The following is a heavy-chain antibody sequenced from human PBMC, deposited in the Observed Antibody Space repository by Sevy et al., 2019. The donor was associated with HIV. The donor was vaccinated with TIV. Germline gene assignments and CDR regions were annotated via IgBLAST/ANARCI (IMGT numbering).Heavy chain of an antibody. Sequence: GGCLRLSCAASGFTFSSYGMHWVRQAPGKGLEWVAVISYDGSNKYYADSVKGRFTISRDNSKNTLYLQMNSLRAEDTAVYYCAQDLSVVVKGGFLEWLPNPLDYWGQGTLVTVSS. CDR3: AQDLSVVVKGGFLEWLPNPLDY. CDR1: GFTFSSYG. CDR2: ISYDGSNK. V-gene: IGHV3-30*18. D-gene: IGHD3-3*01. J-gene: IGHJ4*02.